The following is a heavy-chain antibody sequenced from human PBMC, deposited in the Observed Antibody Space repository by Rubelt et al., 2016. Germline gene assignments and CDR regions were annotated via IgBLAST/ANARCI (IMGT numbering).Heavy chain of an antibody. Sequence: RGESGEDLVQPGGSLRLSCAASRFTFSTYAMNWVRQAPGRGLEWVSVIYSGGSTYYADSVKGRFTISRDNSKNTLYLQMNSLRAEDTAVYYCARGGMDVWGQGTTVTVSS. J-gene: IGHJ6*02. V-gene: IGHV3-66*01. CDR3: ARGGMDV. CDR2: IYSGGST. CDR1: RFTFSTYA.